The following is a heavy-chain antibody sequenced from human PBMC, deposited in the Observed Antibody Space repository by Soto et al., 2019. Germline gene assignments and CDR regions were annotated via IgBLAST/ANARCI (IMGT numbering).Heavy chain of an antibody. D-gene: IGHD2-15*01. V-gene: IGHV3-48*01. Sequence: EVQLVESGGGLAQPGGSLRVACAASGFTFSSHSMHWVRQAPGKGLEWVSYISTSSSTKFYVDSVKGRFTISRDNAKNFMFLQNNSLRVEETAVYFCAIGQFSSGSFVKIWDFWGQGALVTVSS. CDR2: ISTSSSTK. J-gene: IGHJ4*02. CDR3: AIGQFSSGSFVKIWDF. CDR1: GFTFSSHS.